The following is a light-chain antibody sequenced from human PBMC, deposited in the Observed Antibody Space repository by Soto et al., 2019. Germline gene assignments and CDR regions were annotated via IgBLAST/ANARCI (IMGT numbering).Light chain of an antibody. V-gene: IGKV3-20*01. CDR2: GAS. CDR1: QSVSSSY. J-gene: IGKJ1*01. Sequence: EIVLTQSPGTLSLSPGERATLSCRASQSVSSSYLAWYQQKPGQAPRLLIYGASSRATGIPDRFSGSGSGTDLTLTISRLEPEDFAVYYCQQYGNSPPWTFGQGTKVDIK. CDR3: QQYGNSPPWT.